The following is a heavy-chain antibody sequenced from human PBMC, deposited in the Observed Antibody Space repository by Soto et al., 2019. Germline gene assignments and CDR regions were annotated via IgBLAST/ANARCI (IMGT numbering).Heavy chain of an antibody. CDR3: VGETFYCFAD. V-gene: IGHV3-72*01. J-gene: IGHJ4*01. CDR1: GFTLTDHH. CDR2: TRRRSDNYRT. D-gene: IGHD1-26*01. Sequence: EVQLVESGGALVQPGGSLRLSCAVSGFTLTDHHMNWVRQAPGKGLEWLGRTRRRSDNYRTEYAASVRGRLTISRDDSKYSVFLYIDNLTTDDTAVYYGVGETFYCFADWGRGSLVTVAS.